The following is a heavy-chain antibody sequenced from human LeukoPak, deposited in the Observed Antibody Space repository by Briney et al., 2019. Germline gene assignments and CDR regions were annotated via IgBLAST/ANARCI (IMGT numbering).Heavy chain of an antibody. CDR2: ISGSGDST. V-gene: IGHV3-23*01. D-gene: IGHD3-22*01. CDR1: GFSFGSYW. J-gene: IGHJ4*02. CDR3: AKDRGYYYDSSAMRY. Sequence: GGSLRLSCAASGFSFGSYWMHWVRQAPGKGLEWVSAISGSGDSTYYADSVKGRFTISRDNSKNTLYLQMNSLRAEDTAVYYCAKDRGYYYDSSAMRYWGQGTLVTVSS.